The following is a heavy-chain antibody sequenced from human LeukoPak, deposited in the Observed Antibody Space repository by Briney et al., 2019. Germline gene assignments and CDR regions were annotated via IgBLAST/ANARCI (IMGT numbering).Heavy chain of an antibody. V-gene: IGHV3-7*01. CDR3: ARVAPRSQPVAFDY. D-gene: IGHD2-21*01. CDR2: IKHERSEA. Sequence: GGSLRLSCAASRFTFNNYWISCGRQVPGRGLEWVSPIKHERSEAYYVDSLRSGYTISRDNAKNTLYLEIKSLRTQTTAVQYCARVAPRSQPVAFDYWGEGALVTASS. CDR1: RFTFNNYW. J-gene: IGHJ4*02.